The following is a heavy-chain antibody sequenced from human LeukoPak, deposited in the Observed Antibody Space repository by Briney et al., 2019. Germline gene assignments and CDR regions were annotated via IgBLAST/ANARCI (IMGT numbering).Heavy chain of an antibody. CDR1: GFTFSSYA. CDR2: IICSGGST. D-gene: IGHD2-8*01. CDR3: AKDIVLIMYAISRDAFDI. V-gene: IGHV3-23*01. Sequence: GGSLRLSCAASGFTFSSYAMSWVRQAPGKGLEWVSAIICSGGSTYYADSVKGRFTISRDNSKNTLYLQMNSLRADDTAIYYCAKDIVLIMYAISRDAFDIWGQGTMVTVSS. J-gene: IGHJ3*02.